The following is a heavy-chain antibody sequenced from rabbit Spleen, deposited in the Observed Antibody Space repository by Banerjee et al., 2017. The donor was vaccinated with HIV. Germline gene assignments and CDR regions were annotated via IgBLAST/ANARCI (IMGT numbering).Heavy chain of an antibody. V-gene: IGHV1S40*01. CDR2: IRTDDSGKT. CDR1: GFSFSSTHY. J-gene: IGHJ3*01. D-gene: IGHD6-1*01. Sequence: VESGGDLVKPGASLTLTCTASGFSFSSTHYMCWVRQAPGKGLEWIACIRTDDSGKTYYATWAKGRFTISKASSTTVTLQMTSLTAADTATYFCARDHTTTAGDAYDLWGQGTLVTVS. CDR3: ARDHTTTAGDAYDL.